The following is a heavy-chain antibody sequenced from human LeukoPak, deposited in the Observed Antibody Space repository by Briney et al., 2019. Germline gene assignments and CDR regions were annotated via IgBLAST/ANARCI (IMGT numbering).Heavy chain of an antibody. D-gene: IGHD5-24*01. J-gene: IGHJ3*02. CDR1: GFTFSNYA. CDR2: LTDSGGTT. Sequence: GGSLRLSCVASGFTFSNYAMGWVRQAPGKRPEWVSSLTDSGGTTYYVDSVKGRFAISRDNSKNTLYLHMNSLRAEDTAVYYCAKKRDAFDIWGQGTVVTVSS. V-gene: IGHV3-23*01. CDR3: AKKRDAFDI.